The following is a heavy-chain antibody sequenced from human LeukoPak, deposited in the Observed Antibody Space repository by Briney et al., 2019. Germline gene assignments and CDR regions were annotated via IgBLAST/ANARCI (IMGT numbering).Heavy chain of an antibody. CDR2: IGDSGDST. Sequence: PGGSLRLSCAASGFTFSSYAMSWVRQTPGKGLEWVSTIGDSGDSTNYADSVKGRFTISRDNSENTLYLQMNSLRAEDTALYYCAKHLTGTKAFDYWGQGTLVTVSS. V-gene: IGHV3-23*01. D-gene: IGHD1/OR15-1a*01. CDR3: AKHLTGTKAFDY. J-gene: IGHJ4*02. CDR1: GFTFSSYA.